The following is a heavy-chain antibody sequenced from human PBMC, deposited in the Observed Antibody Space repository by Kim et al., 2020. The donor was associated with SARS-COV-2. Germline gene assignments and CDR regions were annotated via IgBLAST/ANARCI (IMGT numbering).Heavy chain of an antibody. CDR2: ISYDGNNK. V-gene: IGHV3-30*18. CDR1: GFTFSSYG. CDR3: AKDLPYRSACSGAY. Sequence: GGSLRLSCAASGFTFSSYGMHWVRQAPGKGLEWVAVISYDGNNKYYADSVKGRFTISRDNSKNTLSLQMNSLRTDDTALYYCAKDLPYRSACSGAYWGQGALVTVSS. J-gene: IGHJ4*02. D-gene: IGHD6-19*01.